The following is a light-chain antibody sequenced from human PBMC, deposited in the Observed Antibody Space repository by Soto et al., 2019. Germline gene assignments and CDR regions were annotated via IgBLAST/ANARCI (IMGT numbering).Light chain of an antibody. J-gene: IGKJ1*01. CDR1: QSVTSNY. V-gene: IGKV3-20*01. CDR3: QHYYTSYTT. Sequence: EIVLTQSPGTLSLSPGERATLSCGASQSVTSNYLAWYQQKPGQAPRLLIFGASTRATGIPDRFSGSGSGKDFTLTISRLEPEDFAVYYCQHYYTSYTTFGQGTKVEFK. CDR2: GAS.